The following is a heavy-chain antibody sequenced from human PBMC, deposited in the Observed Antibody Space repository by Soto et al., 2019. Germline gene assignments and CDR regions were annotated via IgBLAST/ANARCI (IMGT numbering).Heavy chain of an antibody. V-gene: IGHV3-20*04. J-gene: IGHJ4*02. CDR1: GFTFSSYS. CDR3: ARVDPPGFH. D-gene: IGHD3-10*01. CDR2: INWNGGST. Sequence: GGSLRLSCAASGFTFSSYSMSWVHQAPGKGLEWVSGINWNGGSTGYADSAKGRFTISRDNAKNSLYLQMNSLRAEDTALYYCARVDPPGFHWGQGTLVTVSS.